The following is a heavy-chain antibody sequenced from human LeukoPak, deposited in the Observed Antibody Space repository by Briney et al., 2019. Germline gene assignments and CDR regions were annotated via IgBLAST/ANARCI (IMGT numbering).Heavy chain of an antibody. CDR2: ISGSGDRA. CDR1: GFTFSSYG. J-gene: IGHJ4*02. V-gene: IGHV3-23*01. Sequence: GRSLRLSCAASGFTFSSYGMSWVRQAPRKGLEWVSGISGSGDRAYYADSVKGRFTISRGNSKNTLYLQMNSLRAEDTAVYYCARERTECFDYWGQGTLVTVSS. CDR3: ARERTECFDY. D-gene: IGHD1-14*01.